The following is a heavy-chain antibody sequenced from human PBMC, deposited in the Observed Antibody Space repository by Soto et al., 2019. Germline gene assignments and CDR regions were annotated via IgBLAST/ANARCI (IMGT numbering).Heavy chain of an antibody. D-gene: IGHD3-10*01. Sequence: ASVKVSCKASGYTFTSYGISWVRQAPGQGLEWMGWISAYNGNTNYAQKLQGRVTMTTDTSTSTAYMELRSLRSDDTAVYYCARDRRFYGSGSYYGFDPWGQGTLVTVSS. V-gene: IGHV1-18*01. CDR2: ISAYNGNT. CDR3: ARDRRFYGSGSYYGFDP. J-gene: IGHJ5*02. CDR1: GYTFTSYG.